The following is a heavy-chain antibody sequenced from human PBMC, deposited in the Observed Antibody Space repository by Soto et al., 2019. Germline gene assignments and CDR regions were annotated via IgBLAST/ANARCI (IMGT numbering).Heavy chain of an antibody. V-gene: IGHV3-30-3*01. CDR2: ISYDGSNK. Sequence: GGSLRLSCAASGFTFSSYAMHWVRQAPGKGLEWVAVISYDGSNKYYADSVKGRFTISRDNSKNTLYLQMNSLRAEDTAVYYCARGSYSSSPPNYYGMDVWGQGTTVTVSS. J-gene: IGHJ6*02. D-gene: IGHD6-6*01. CDR1: GFTFSSYA. CDR3: ARGSYSSSPPNYYGMDV.